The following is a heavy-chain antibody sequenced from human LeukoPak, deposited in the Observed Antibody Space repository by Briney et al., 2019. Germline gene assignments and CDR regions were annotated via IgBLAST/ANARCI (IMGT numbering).Heavy chain of an antibody. CDR3: LRGDRRDY. J-gene: IGHJ4*02. CDR1: GFTFNTYS. CDR2: IDSSGGYM. V-gene: IGHV3-21*06. Sequence: PGGSLRLSCEASGFTFNTYSMNWARHALGKGLEWVSSIDSSGGYMFYADSVKGRFIISRDNAKDSLYLQMNSLRVEDTAVYYCLRGDRRDYWGQGTLVTVSS.